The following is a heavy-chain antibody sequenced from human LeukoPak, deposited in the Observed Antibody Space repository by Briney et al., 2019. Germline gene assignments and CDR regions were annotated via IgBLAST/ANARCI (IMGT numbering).Heavy chain of an antibody. Sequence: YWSWIRQHPGKGLEWIGYIYYSGSTYYNPSLKSRVTISVDTSKNQFSLKLSSVTAADTAVYYCASCIAAAGNAFDIWGQGTMVTVSS. CDR1: Y. D-gene: IGHD6-13*01. J-gene: IGHJ3*02. V-gene: IGHV4-31*02. CDR3: ASCIAAAGNAFDI. CDR2: IYYSGST.